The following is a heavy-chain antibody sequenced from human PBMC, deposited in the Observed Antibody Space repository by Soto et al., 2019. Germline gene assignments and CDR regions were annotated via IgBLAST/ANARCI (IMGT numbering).Heavy chain of an antibody. J-gene: IGHJ3*02. V-gene: IGHV1-8*01. D-gene: IGHD2-15*01. CDR1: GYTFTSYD. CDR3: ASDRYCSGGSCYSVAFDI. CDR2: MNPNSGNT. Sequence: ASVKVSCKASGYTFTSYDINWVRQATGQGLEWMGWMNPNSGNTGYAQKFQGRVTMTRNTSISTAYMELSSLRSEDTAVYYCASDRYCSGGSCYSVAFDIWGQGTMVTVSS.